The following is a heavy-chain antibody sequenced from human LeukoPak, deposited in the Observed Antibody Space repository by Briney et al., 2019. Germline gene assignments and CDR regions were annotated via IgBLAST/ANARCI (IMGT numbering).Heavy chain of an antibody. CDR1: GFTFSSYA. CDR3: AKAGYSYGWGSDAFDI. D-gene: IGHD5-18*01. CDR2: ISGSGGST. Sequence: TGGSLRLSCAASGFTFSSYAMSWVRQAPGKGLEWVSAISGSGGSTYYADSVKGRFTISRDNSKNTLYLQMNSLRAEDTAVYYCAKAGYSYGWGSDAFDIWGQGTMVTVSS. J-gene: IGHJ3*02. V-gene: IGHV3-23*01.